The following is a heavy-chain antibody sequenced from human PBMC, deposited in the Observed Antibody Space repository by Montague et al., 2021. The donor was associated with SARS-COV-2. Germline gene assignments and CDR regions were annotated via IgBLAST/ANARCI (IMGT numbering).Heavy chain of an antibody. V-gene: IGHV4-59*01. D-gene: IGHD3-22*01. Sequence: SETLSLTCTVSGGSISSYYWSWIRQPPGKGLEWIGYIYYSGSTNYNPSLKSRVTISVDTSKNQFSLKVRSVTAADTAVYYCARGDYYDSTGYYDYWGQGTLVTASS. J-gene: IGHJ4*01. CDR3: ARGDYYDSTGYYDY. CDR1: GGSISSYY. CDR2: IYYSGST.